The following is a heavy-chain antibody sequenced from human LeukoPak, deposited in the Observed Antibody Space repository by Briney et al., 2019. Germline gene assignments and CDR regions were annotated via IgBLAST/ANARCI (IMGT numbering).Heavy chain of an antibody. J-gene: IGHJ4*02. CDR1: GFTFSSYS. V-gene: IGHV3-23*01. CDR2: ISGSGDSR. D-gene: IGHD5-18*01. Sequence: PGGSLRLSCAASGFTFSSYSMNWVRQAPGKGLEWVSGISGSGDSRYYADSVKGRFTISRDNSKNTFYMQMNSLRAEDTAVYYCAKKAYSYGPFDYWGQGTLVTVSS. CDR3: AKKAYSYGPFDY.